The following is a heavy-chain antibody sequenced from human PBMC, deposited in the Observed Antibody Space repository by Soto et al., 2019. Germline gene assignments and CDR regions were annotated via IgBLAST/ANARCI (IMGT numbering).Heavy chain of an antibody. V-gene: IGHV3-30*18. Sequence: QVQLVESGGGVVQPGRSLRLTCAASGFSFIRYGMHWVRQAPGKGLEWVAVISNDGNSKHYADSVKGRFTISRDNSRNRLSLQMNSVRTEDTAVYYCAKDPDSSWFYFGSWGQGALVTVSS. CDR2: ISNDGNSK. CDR3: AKDPDSSWFYFGS. J-gene: IGHJ4*02. CDR1: GFSFIRYG. D-gene: IGHD6-13*01.